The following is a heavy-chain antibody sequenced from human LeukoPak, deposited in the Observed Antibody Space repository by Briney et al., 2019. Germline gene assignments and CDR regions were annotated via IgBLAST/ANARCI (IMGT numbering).Heavy chain of an antibody. CDR1: GYTFTGYY. Sequence: WVSVKVSCKASGYTFTGYYMHWVRQAPGQGLEWMGRINPNSGGTNYAQKFQGRVTMTRDTSISTAYMELSRLRSDDTAVYYCARDSSSNLRYCSSTSCYTWFDPWGQGTLVTVYS. CDR3: ARDSSSNLRYCSSTSCYTWFDP. V-gene: IGHV1-2*06. D-gene: IGHD2-2*02. CDR2: INPNSGGT. J-gene: IGHJ5*02.